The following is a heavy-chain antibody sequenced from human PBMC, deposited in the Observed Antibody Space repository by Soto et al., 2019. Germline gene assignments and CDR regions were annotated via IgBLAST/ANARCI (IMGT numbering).Heavy chain of an antibody. Sequence: PGLSLRLSCAASGFTFGEYYMSWIRQAPGKGLEWVSYISSSGSTIYYADSVKGRFTISRDSAKNSLYLQMNSLRAEDTAVYYCARHHCSSTSCYFIWFEPWGQGTLVTVSS. CDR1: GFTFGEYY. V-gene: IGHV3-11*01. J-gene: IGHJ5*02. CDR3: ARHHCSSTSCYFIWFEP. CDR2: ISSSGSTI. D-gene: IGHD2-2*01.